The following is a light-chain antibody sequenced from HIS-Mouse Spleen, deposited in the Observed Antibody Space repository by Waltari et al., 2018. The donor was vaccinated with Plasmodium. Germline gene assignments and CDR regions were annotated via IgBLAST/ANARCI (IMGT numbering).Light chain of an antibody. J-gene: IGKJ3*01. CDR1: QSVSSN. CDR3: QQYNNWSFT. Sequence: EIVMTQSPATLSVSPGERATLPCRASQSVSSNLAWYQQKPGQAPRILSYGASTRATGIPARFSGSGSGTEFTLTISSLQSEDFAVYYCQQYNNWSFTFGPGTKVDIK. CDR2: GAS. V-gene: IGKV3-15*01.